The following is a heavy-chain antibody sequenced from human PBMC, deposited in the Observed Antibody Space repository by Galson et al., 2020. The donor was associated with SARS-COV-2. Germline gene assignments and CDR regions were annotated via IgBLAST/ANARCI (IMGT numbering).Heavy chain of an antibody. CDR2: ISYDGSNK. CDR1: GFTFSSYA. D-gene: IGHD1-26*01. J-gene: IGHJ5*02. CDR3: AREGGSEDGGFDP. V-gene: IGHV3-30-3*01. Sequence: GGSLRLSCAASGFTFSSYAMHWVRQAPGKGLEWVAVISYDGSNKYYADSVKGRFTISRDNSKNTLYLQMNSLRAEDTAVYYCAREGGSEDGGFDPWGQGTLVTVSS.